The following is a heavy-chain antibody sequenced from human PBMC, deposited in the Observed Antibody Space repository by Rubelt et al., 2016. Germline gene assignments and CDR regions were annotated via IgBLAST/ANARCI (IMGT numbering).Heavy chain of an antibody. Sequence: INWVRQATGQGLEWMGWMNPNSGGTNYAQKFQGWVTMTRDTSISTAYMELSRLRSDDTAVYYCARDLQQLLYAGLLNVMDVWGQGTTVTVSS. CDR2: MNPNSGGT. D-gene: IGHD2-2*02. J-gene: IGHJ6*02. CDR3: ARDLQQLLYAGLLNVMDV. V-gene: IGHV1-2*04.